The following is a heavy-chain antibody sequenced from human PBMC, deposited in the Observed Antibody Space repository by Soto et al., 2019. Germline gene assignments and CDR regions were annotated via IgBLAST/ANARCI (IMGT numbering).Heavy chain of an antibody. CDR1: GGSISSYY. CDR2: IYYSGST. CDR3: ARSQLEFPFDY. Sequence: SETLSLTCTVSGGSISSYYWSWIRQPPGKGLEWIGYIYYSGSTNYNPSLKSRVTISVDTSKNQFSLKLSSVTAADTAVYYCARSQLEFPFDYWGQGTLVTGS. J-gene: IGHJ4*02. D-gene: IGHD1-1*01. V-gene: IGHV4-59*01.